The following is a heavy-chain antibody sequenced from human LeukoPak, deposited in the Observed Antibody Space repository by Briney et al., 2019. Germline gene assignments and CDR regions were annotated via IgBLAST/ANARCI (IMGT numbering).Heavy chain of an antibody. Sequence: SETLSLTCTVSGGSISSTSYYWGWIRQPPGKGLEWIGNIYYSGSTYYNPSLKSRVTISLDTSKNQFSLKLSSVTAADTAVYYCARVADSGYDPWGQGTLVTVSS. CDR1: GGSISSTSYY. CDR3: ARVADSGYDP. CDR2: IYYSGST. V-gene: IGHV4-39*07. D-gene: IGHD5-12*01. J-gene: IGHJ5*02.